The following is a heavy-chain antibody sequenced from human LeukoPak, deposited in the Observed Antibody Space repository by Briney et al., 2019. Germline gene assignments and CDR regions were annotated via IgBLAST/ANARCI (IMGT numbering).Heavy chain of an antibody. CDR2: ISSSGSII. J-gene: IGHJ5*02. V-gene: IGHV3-48*03. CDR3: AGMKKFDP. Sequence: PGGSLRLSCAASGFTFSSYEMNWVRQAPGKGLEWVSYISSSGSIIYYADSVKGRFTISRDNAKNSLYLQMNSLRAEDTAVYYCAGMKKFDPWGQGTLVTVSS. CDR1: GFTFSSYE.